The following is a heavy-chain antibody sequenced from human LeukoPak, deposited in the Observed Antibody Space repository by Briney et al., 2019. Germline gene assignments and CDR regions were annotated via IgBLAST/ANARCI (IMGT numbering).Heavy chain of an antibody. CDR1: GFTLSSYA. Sequence: GGSLRLSCAASGFTLSSYAMSWVRQAPGKGLEWVAYIKKTGSETYYVDSVKGRFTITRDNTRNSLFLQMYSLRAEDTAMYFCAREDGYCSGGNCYSYFDSWGQGTLVTVSS. D-gene: IGHD2-15*01. J-gene: IGHJ4*02. V-gene: IGHV3-7*01. CDR2: IKKTGSET. CDR3: AREDGYCSGGNCYSYFDS.